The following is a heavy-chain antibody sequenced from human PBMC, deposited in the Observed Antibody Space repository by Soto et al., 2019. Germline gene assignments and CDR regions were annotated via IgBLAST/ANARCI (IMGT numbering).Heavy chain of an antibody. Sequence: QLVQSGAEAKKPGASVKVSCKASGYTFPTSTLSWVRQAPGQGLEWMGWIKAYSGNTNYAQKLQGRATMTTATSTNTAYMELRSLTSDDPAIYYCAIADYGDDDYWVQGTVVTGSS. V-gene: IGHV1-18*01. CDR2: IKAYSGNT. CDR3: AIADYGDDDY. D-gene: IGHD4-17*01. J-gene: IGHJ4*02. CDR1: GYTFPTST.